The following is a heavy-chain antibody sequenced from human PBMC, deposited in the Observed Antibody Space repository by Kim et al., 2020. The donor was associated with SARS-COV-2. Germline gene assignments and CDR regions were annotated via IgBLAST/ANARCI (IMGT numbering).Heavy chain of an antibody. CDR3: ASSLGFGELLDYYYYGMDV. D-gene: IGHD3-10*01. J-gene: IGHJ6*02. Sequence: ESLKISCKGSGYSFTSYWIGWVRQMPGKGLEWMGIIYPGDSDTRYSPSFQGQVTISADKSISTAYLQWSSLKASDTAMYYCASSLGFGELLDYYYYGMDVWGQGTTVTVSS. V-gene: IGHV5-51*01. CDR1: GYSFTSYW. CDR2: IYPGDSDT.